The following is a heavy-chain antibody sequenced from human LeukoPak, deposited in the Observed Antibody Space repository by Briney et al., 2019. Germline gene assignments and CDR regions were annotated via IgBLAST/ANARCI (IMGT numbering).Heavy chain of an antibody. Sequence: GESLKISCKGSGYSFTSYWIAWVRQMPGKGLEWMGIIYPGDSDTKYSPSFQGQITISADKSITTAYPQWSSLKASDTAMYYCARLGSPGTTDFDYWGQGTLATVSS. CDR3: ARLGSPGTTDFDY. D-gene: IGHD1-1*01. CDR1: GYSFTSYW. CDR2: IYPGDSDT. V-gene: IGHV5-51*01. J-gene: IGHJ4*02.